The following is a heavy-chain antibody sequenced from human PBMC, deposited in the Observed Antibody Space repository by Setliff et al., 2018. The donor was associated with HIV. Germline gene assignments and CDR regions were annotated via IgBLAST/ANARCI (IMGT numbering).Heavy chain of an antibody. Sequence: SLRLSCAASGFTFTSYWMIWVRQAPGKGLEWVANINQDGNEKNYVDSVKGRFTISRDNTKNSLYLQMDSLRGEDTAVYYCARGYYGSDLQNAMDVWGQGTTVTVSS. CDR2: INQDGNEK. CDR3: ARGYYGSDLQNAMDV. D-gene: IGHD3-10*01. CDR1: GFTFTSYW. V-gene: IGHV3-7*01. J-gene: IGHJ6*02.